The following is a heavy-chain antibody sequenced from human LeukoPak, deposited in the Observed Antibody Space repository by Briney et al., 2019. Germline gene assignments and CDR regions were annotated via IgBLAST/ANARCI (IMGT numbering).Heavy chain of an antibody. J-gene: IGHJ5*02. D-gene: IGHD6-19*01. CDR3: ARGTEYSSGGSSGFDP. Sequence: SETLSLTCAVYGGSFSGYYWSWIRQPPGKGLEWIGEINHSGSTNYNPSLKSRVTISVDTSKNQFSLKLSSVTAADTVVYYCARGTEYSSGGSSGFDPWGQGTLVTVSS. CDR1: GGSFSGYY. CDR2: INHSGST. V-gene: IGHV4-34*01.